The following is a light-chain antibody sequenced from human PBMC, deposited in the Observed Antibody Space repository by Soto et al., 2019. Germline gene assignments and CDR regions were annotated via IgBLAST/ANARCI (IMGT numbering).Light chain of an antibody. CDR3: SSYTSRSSSTYV. CDR2: DVS. J-gene: IGLJ1*01. Sequence: QSALTQPASVSGSPGQWITISCTGTSSDVGGYNYVSWYQQHPGKAPKLMIYDVSNRPSGVSNRFSGSKSGNTASLTISGLQAEDEADYYCSSYTSRSSSTYVFGTGTKVTVL. V-gene: IGLV2-14*01. CDR1: SSDVGGYNY.